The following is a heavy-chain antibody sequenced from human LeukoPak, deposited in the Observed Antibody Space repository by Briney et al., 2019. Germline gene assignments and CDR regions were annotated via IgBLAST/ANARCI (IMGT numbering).Heavy chain of an antibody. Sequence: GASVKVSCKASGYTFTSYGISWVRQAPGQGLEWMGWISAYNGNTNYAQKLQGRVTMTTDTSTSTAYMELRSLRSDDTAVYYCATPSRDGYNKDAFDIWGQGTMVTVSS. CDR3: ATPSRDGYNKDAFDI. CDR2: ISAYNGNT. V-gene: IGHV1-18*01. J-gene: IGHJ3*02. D-gene: IGHD5-24*01. CDR1: GYTFTSYG.